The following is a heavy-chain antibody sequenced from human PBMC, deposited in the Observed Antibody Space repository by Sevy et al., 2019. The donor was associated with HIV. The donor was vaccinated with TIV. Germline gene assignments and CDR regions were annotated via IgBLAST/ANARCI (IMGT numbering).Heavy chain of an antibody. CDR1: GFTFSSYA. V-gene: IGHV3-23*01. CDR2: FTGSGTNT. D-gene: IGHD6-19*01. J-gene: IGHJ4*02. Sequence: GGSLRLSCAASGFTFSSYAMSWVRQAPRKGLEWVSSFTGSGTNTFYADSVKGRFTISRDNSKNTLYLQMNSLRAEDTAVYYCAKDSILVAGHFDYWGQGTLVTVSS. CDR3: AKDSILVAGHFDY.